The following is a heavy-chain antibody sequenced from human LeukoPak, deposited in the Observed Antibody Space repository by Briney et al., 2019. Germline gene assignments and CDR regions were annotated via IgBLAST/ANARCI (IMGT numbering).Heavy chain of an antibody. CDR3: ARDGRYCSGGSCYGPLGWFDP. V-gene: IGHV4-4*02. CDR1: GGSISSSNW. Sequence: SGTLSLTCAVSGGSISSSNWWSWVRQPPGKGLEWIGEIYHSGSTYYNPSLKSRVTISVDRSKNQFSLKLSSVTAADTAVYYRARDGRYCSGGSCYGPLGWFDPWGQGTLVTVSS. CDR2: IYHSGST. D-gene: IGHD2-15*01. J-gene: IGHJ5*02.